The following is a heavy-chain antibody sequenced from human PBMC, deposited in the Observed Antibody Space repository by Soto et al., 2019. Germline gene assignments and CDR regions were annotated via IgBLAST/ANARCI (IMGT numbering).Heavy chain of an antibody. Sequence: EVQLVESGGGLVQPGGSLRLSCVAYAFTFSSHSLKWVRQAPGKGLEWVSYISGGSKSIYYAASVKGRFTISRDNAKNSLYLEMNSLRDVDTAVYSCVRDSRRGYGMDVWGPGTTVTVSS. D-gene: IGHD3-10*01. V-gene: IGHV3-48*02. CDR2: ISGGSKSI. CDR1: AFTFSSHS. CDR3: VRDSRRGYGMDV. J-gene: IGHJ6*02.